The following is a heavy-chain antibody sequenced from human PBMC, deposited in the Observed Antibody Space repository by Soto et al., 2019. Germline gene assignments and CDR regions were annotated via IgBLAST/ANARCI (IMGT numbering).Heavy chain of an antibody. V-gene: IGHV4-59*08. Sequence: SETLSLTCTVSGGSISSYYWSWIRQPPGKGLEWIGYIYYSGSTNYNPSLKSRVTISVDTSKNQFSLKLSSVTAADTAVYYCARHSSSGWYYFDYWGQGTLVTVSS. CDR2: IYYSGST. CDR1: GGSISSYY. J-gene: IGHJ4*02. CDR3: ARHSSSGWYYFDY. D-gene: IGHD6-19*01.